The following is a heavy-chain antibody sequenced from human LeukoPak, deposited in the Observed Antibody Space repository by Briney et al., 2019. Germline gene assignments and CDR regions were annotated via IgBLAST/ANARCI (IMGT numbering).Heavy chain of an antibody. CDR1: GFTFDDYA. CDR2: ISWDGGST. D-gene: IGHD3-22*01. CDR3: AKDYYDSSGYYSFHYYGMDV. J-gene: IGHJ6*02. Sequence: GGSLRLSCAASGFTFDDYAMHWVRQASGKGLEWVSLISWDGGSTYYADSVKGRFTISRDNSKNSLYLQMNSLRAEDTALYYCAKDYYDSSGYYSFHYYGMDVWGQGTTVTVSS. V-gene: IGHV3-43D*03.